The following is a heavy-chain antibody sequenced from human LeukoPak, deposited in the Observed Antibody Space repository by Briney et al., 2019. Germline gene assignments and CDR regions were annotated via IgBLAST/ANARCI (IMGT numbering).Heavy chain of an antibody. Sequence: AGGSLRLSCAASGFTFSSYGMHWVRRAPGKGLEWVAFIRYDGSNKYYADSVKGRFTISRDNSKNTLYLQMNSLRAEDTAVYYCAKDMVGATDYWGQGTLVTVSS. CDR2: IRYDGSNK. CDR3: AKDMVGATDY. V-gene: IGHV3-30*02. D-gene: IGHD1-26*01. J-gene: IGHJ4*02. CDR1: GFTFSSYG.